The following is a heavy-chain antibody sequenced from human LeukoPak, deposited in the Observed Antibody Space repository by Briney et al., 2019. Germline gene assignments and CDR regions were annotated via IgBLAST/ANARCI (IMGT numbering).Heavy chain of an antibody. Sequence: GGSLRLSCVASEFTFSSYSMNWVRQAPGKGLEWVSSISSSSSYIYYTDSVKGRFTISRDNAKNSLYLQMNSLRAEDTAVYYCARDRIAAAGTAYYYYYGMDVWGQGATVTVSS. CDR3: ARDRIAAAGTAYYYYYGMDV. CDR1: EFTFSSYS. CDR2: ISSSSSYI. J-gene: IGHJ6*02. V-gene: IGHV3-21*01. D-gene: IGHD6-13*01.